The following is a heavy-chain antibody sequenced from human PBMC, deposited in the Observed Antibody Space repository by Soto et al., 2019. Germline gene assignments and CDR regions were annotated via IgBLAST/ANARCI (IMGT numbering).Heavy chain of an antibody. V-gene: IGHV4-31*03. D-gene: IGHD2-2*01. J-gene: IGHJ6*02. Sequence: PSETLSLTCTVSGGPIIRGGYYWSLIRQHTGKGLEWIGHFYYSGSTYYNPSLKSRLTISVDTSKNQFSLKLSSVTAADTALYYCARLAVLVPTNYGMDVWGQGTTVTVSS. CDR1: GGPIIRGGYY. CDR2: FYYSGST. CDR3: ARLAVLVPTNYGMDV.